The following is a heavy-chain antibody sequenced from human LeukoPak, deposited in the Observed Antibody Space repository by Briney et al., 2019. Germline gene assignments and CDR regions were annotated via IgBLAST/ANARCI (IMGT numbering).Heavy chain of an antibody. V-gene: IGHV3-21*01. CDR3: ARVRHCSGGSCSSPTYFDY. CDR2: ISTSSSYI. J-gene: IGHJ4*02. Sequence: GGSLRLSCAAYGFTFSSYSMNWVRQAPGKGLEWVSFISTSSSYIYYADSVKGRFTISRDNAKNSLYLEMNSLRAEDTAVYYCARVRHCSGGSCSSPTYFDYWGQGTLVTVSS. CDR1: GFTFSSYS. D-gene: IGHD2-15*01.